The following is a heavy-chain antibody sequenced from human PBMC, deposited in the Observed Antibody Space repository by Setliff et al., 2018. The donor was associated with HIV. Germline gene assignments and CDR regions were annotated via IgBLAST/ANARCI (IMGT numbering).Heavy chain of an antibody. CDR2: INWNGGST. V-gene: IGHV3-20*01. CDR1: GFTFDDYG. D-gene: IGHD6-13*01. J-gene: IGHJ4*02. CDR3: ARAGYSSSWYYFDY. Sequence: PGESLKISCAASGFTFDDYGVSWVRQAPGKGLEWVSGINWNGGSTGYADSVKGRFTISRDNAKNSLYLQMNSLRAEDTALYHCARAGYSSSWYYFDYWGQGTLVTVS.